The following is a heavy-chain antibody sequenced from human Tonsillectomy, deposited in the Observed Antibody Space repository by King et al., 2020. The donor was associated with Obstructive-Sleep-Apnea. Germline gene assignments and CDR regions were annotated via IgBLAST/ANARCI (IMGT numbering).Heavy chain of an antibody. D-gene: IGHD7-27*01. J-gene: IGHJ5*02. CDR3: AKDRAGDLDA. Sequence: VQLVESGGGLVQPGGSLRLSCAASGFKFDDYAFHWVRQPPGKGLVWVSGIMSTSANIGYADSVKGRFTISRDKAKNSVYLQMNSLRTEDTALYYCAKDRAGDLDAWGQGTLVTVSS. CDR1: GFKFDDYA. V-gene: IGHV3-9*01. CDR2: IMSTSANI.